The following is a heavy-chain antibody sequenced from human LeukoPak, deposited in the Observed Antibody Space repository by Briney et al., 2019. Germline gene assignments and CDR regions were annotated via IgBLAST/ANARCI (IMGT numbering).Heavy chain of an antibody. J-gene: IGHJ4*02. CDR2: MNADGSTA. V-gene: IGHV3-74*01. CDR1: VFTFSRAW. D-gene: IGHD3-16*01. Sequence: PGGSLGLSCAASVFTFSRAWMHWVRQAPGEGLVWVSRMNADGSTANYADSVKGRFTISRDNARNSLYLQMDSLRDEDTAVYYCAPPPGLGELTYWGQGTLVTVSS. CDR3: APPPGLGELTY.